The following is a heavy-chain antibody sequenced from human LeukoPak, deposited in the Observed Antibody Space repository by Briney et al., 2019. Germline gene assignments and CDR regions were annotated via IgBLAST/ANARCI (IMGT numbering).Heavy chain of an antibody. Sequence: SETLSLTCTVSGGSISSYYWSWIRQPPGKGLEWIGYIYYSGSTNYNPSLKSRVTISVDTSKNQFSLQLNSVTPEDTAVYYCARDQFGSGSYQRWGQGTLVTVSS. CDR3: ARDQFGSGSYQR. V-gene: IGHV4-59*12. J-gene: IGHJ4*02. D-gene: IGHD3-10*01. CDR1: GGSISSYY. CDR2: IYYSGST.